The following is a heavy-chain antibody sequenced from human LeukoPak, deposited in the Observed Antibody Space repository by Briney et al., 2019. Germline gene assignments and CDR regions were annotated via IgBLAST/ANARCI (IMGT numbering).Heavy chain of an antibody. Sequence: PSETLSLTCTVSGGSISSSSYYWGWSGQPRGKGGEWNESIYCSGSTYYNPSLKSRVTISVVTSNNQFSLKLSSVTAADTAVYYCARIPGYGRYYYYMDVWGKGTTVTVSS. CDR2: IYCSGST. J-gene: IGHJ6*03. D-gene: IGHD5-18*01. CDR1: GGSISSSSYY. V-gene: IGHV4-39*01. CDR3: ARIPGYGRYYYYMDV.